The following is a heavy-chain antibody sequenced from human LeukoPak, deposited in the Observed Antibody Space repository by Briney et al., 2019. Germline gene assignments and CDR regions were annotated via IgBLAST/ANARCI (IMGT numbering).Heavy chain of an antibody. V-gene: IGHV3-74*01. CDR2: INGDGSST. CDR1: GFTFSRYW. CDR3: ARATHLYYYDSSGYNDY. D-gene: IGHD3-22*01. Sequence: PGGSLRLSCAASGFTFSRYWMHWVRQAPGKGLVWVSRINGDGSSTDYADSVKGRFTVSRDNAKNTLYLQMNSLRAEDTAVYYCARATHLYYYDSSGYNDYWGQGTLVTVSS. J-gene: IGHJ4*02.